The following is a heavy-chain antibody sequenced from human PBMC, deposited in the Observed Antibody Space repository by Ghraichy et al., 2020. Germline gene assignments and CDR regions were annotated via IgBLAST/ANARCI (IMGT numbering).Heavy chain of an antibody. J-gene: IGHJ4*02. Sequence: SETLSLTCAVYGGSFSGYYWSWIRQPPGKGLEWIGEINHSGSTNYNPSLKSRVTISVDTSKNQFSLKLSSVTAADTAVYYCARGKSYDFWSGYLGGQGTLVTVSS. CDR1: GGSFSGYY. CDR3: ARGKSYDFWSGYL. V-gene: IGHV4-34*01. D-gene: IGHD3-3*01. CDR2: INHSGST.